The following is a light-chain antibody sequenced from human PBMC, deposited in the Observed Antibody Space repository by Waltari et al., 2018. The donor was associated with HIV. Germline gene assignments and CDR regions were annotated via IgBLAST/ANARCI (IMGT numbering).Light chain of an antibody. CDR2: SAS. CDR3: QQYNNWPLT. V-gene: IGKV3-15*01. J-gene: IGKJ4*01. Sequence: EIVITQSPATLSVSPWERATLSCRASQSFGSNLAWYQQKPGQGTRLLIYSASTRAPGIPVRFSGGGSGTEFTLTISSLQSEDFAVYYCQQYNNWPLTFGGGTKVEIK. CDR1: QSFGSN.